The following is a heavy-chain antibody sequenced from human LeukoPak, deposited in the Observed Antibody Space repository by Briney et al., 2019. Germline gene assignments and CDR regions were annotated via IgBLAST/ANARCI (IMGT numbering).Heavy chain of an antibody. V-gene: IGHV4-39*01. D-gene: IGHD3-22*01. CDR1: GGSISSSNSY. J-gene: IGHJ3*02. Sequence: SETLSLTCTVSGGSISSSNSYWGWIRQPPGKGLEWIGSIYYSGNTYYNASLKSQVSISIDTSKNQFSLRLTSVTAADTAVYFCARGPYSYDSSGAFDIWGQGTMVTVSS. CDR2: IYYSGNT. CDR3: ARGPYSYDSSGAFDI.